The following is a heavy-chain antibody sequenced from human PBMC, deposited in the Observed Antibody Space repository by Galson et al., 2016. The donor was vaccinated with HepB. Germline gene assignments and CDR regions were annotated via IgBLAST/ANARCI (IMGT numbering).Heavy chain of an antibody. D-gene: IGHD3-22*01. CDR2: IHSGGTT. V-gene: IGHV3-53*01. CDR1: GFSVSTNY. J-gene: IGHJ3*02. Sequence: SLRLSCAASGFSVSTNYMIWVRQAPGKGLEWVSVIHSGGTTFYVDSVKGRFTISRDNSKNTLHLQMNSLRAEDTAGYYCARRAQYYANSGYYLGEAFDIWGQGAMVTVCS. CDR3: ARRAQYYANSGYYLGEAFDI.